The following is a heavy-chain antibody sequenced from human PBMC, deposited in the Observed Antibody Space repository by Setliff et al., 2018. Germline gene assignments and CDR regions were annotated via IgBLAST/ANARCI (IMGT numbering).Heavy chain of an antibody. CDR1: GYSFGNYW. CDR3: ARLGWSDAFDI. J-gene: IGHJ3*02. Sequence: RGESLKISCKGSGYSFGNYWIAWVRQMPGKGLEWMGLVFPSDSDTRYSPSFRGQVTISADKSISTAYLQWSRLKASDTAMYYCARLGWSDAFDIWGQGTMVTVS. D-gene: IGHD6-19*01. CDR2: VFPSDSDT. V-gene: IGHV5-51*01.